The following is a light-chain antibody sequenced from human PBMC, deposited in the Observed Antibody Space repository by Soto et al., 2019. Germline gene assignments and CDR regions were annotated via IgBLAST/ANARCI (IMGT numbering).Light chain of an antibody. Sequence: MSLSESAVSAHVADRVTLTCRASQGVSTWLAWFQQKAGKAPNLLIYGASSLQGGVPARFSGSGSGTEFTLTISSLQAEDFAPYYCQQSDSWPGTFGQGTRLEIK. J-gene: IGKJ5*01. CDR3: QQSDSWPGT. CDR1: QGVSTW. V-gene: IGKV1-12*01. CDR2: GAS.